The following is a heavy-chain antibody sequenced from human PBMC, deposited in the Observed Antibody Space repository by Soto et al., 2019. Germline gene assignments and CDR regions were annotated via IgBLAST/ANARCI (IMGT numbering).Heavy chain of an antibody. CDR3: ARVSCGSTSCARTYYYYYMDV. V-gene: IGHV4-34*01. Sequence: SETLSLTCAVYGGSFSGYYWSWIRQPPGKGLEWIGEINHSGSTNYNPSLKSRVTISVDTSKNQFSLKLSSVTAADTAVYYCARVSCGSTSCARTYYYYYMDVWGKGTTVTVSS. J-gene: IGHJ6*03. D-gene: IGHD2-2*01. CDR1: GGSFSGYY. CDR2: INHSGST.